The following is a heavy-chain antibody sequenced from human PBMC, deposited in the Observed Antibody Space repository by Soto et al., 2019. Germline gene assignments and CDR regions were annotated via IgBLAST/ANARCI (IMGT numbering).Heavy chain of an antibody. V-gene: IGHV4-34*01. Sequence: SETLSLTCAVYGGSFSGYYWSWIRQPPGKGLEWIGEINHSGSTNYNPSLKSRVTISVDTSKNQFSLKLSSVTAADTAVYYCARGSEQLVPIYYYYYGMDVWGQGTTVTVSS. CDR3: ARGSEQLVPIYYYYYGMDV. D-gene: IGHD6-6*01. CDR1: GGSFSGYY. CDR2: INHSGST. J-gene: IGHJ6*02.